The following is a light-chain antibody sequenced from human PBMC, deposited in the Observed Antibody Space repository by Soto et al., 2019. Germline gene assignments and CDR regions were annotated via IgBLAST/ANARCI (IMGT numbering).Light chain of an antibody. V-gene: IGKV4-1*01. CDR1: QSALYSSNNKNY. CDR2: WAS. J-gene: IGKJ3*01. CDR3: QQYYSTPFA. Sequence: DIVMTQSPDSLAVSLGERATINCKSSQSALYSSNNKNYLAWYQQKPGQPPKLLIYWASTREAGVPDRFSGSGSGTDFTLTISSLQAEEVAVDYCQQYYSTPFAVGPGTKVDIK.